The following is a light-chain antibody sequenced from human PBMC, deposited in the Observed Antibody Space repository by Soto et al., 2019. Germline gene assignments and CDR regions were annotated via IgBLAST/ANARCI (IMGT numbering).Light chain of an antibody. CDR2: DAS. J-gene: IGKJ1*01. V-gene: IGKV3-20*01. CDR1: QSVSSY. CDR3: QQYGTSPQT. Sequence: EIVLTQSPGTLSLSPGERATLSCRASQSVSSYLAWYQQKPGQAPRLLIHDASNRATGIPARFSGSGSGTDFTLTISRLEPEDFAVYYCQQYGTSPQTFGQGTMVDIK.